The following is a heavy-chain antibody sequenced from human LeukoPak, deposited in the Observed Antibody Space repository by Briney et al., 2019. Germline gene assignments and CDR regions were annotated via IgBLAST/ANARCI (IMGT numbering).Heavy chain of an antibody. CDR1: GVSISSSSYY. CDR2: IYYSGST. Sequence: SETLSLTCTVSGVSISSSSYYWGWIRQPPGQGLEWIVSIYYSGSTYYNPSLKSRVTISVDPSKNQFSLKLSSVTAADTAVYYCARHSGYSYGYAYYYYYMDVWGKGTTVTVSS. V-gene: IGHV4-39*01. J-gene: IGHJ6*03. CDR3: ARHSGYSYGYAYYYYYMDV. D-gene: IGHD5-18*01.